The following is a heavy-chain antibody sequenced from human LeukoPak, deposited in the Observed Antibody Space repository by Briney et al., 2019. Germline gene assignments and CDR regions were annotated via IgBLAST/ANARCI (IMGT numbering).Heavy chain of an antibody. D-gene: IGHD3-16*02. CDR2: IYYSGST. V-gene: IGHV4-59*01. Sequence: PSETLSLTCTISGGSISSYYWSWVRQSPGRGLEWIGYIYYSGSTNYNPSLKSRVTISVDTSKNQFSLKLSSVTAADTAVYYCARDVTFGGVIVTAYGMDVWGQGTTVTVSS. CDR3: ARDVTFGGVIVTAYGMDV. CDR1: GGSISSYY. J-gene: IGHJ6*02.